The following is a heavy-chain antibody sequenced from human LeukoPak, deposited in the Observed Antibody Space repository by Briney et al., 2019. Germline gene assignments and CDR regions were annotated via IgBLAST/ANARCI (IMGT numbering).Heavy chain of an antibody. J-gene: IGHJ4*02. Sequence: GGSLRLSCAASGFTFSSYWMSWVRQAPGKGLEWVANIKQDGSEKYYVDSGKGRFTISRDNVKDSVYLQMNSLAAGDAAVYYCARDGPLDYWGQGTLVTVSS. D-gene: IGHD3/OR15-3a*01. V-gene: IGHV3-7*01. CDR2: IKQDGSEK. CDR1: GFTFSSYW. CDR3: ARDGPLDY.